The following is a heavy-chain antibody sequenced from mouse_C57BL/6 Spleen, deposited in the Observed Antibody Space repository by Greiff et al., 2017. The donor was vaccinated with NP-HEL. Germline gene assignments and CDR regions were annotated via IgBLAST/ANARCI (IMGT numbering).Heavy chain of an antibody. CDR2: IDPEDGDT. J-gene: IGHJ1*03. CDR3: TPYYDGSSYDPRYFDV. Sequence: EVQLQQSGAELVRPGASVKLSCTASGFNIKDYYMHWVKQRPEQGLEWIGRIDPEDGDTEYAPKFQGKATMTADTSSNTAYLQLSSLTSEDTAVYYCTPYYDGSSYDPRYFDVWGTGTTVTVSS. CDR1: GFNIKDYY. V-gene: IGHV14-1*01. D-gene: IGHD1-1*01.